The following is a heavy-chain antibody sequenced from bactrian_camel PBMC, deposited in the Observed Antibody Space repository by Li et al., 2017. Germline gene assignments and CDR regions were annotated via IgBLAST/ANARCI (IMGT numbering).Heavy chain of an antibody. CDR1: GDTVSKTYNLC. V-gene: IGHV3S53*01. CDR3: AADRYGGSWNLGALCVRTQYEHNY. J-gene: IGHJ4*01. D-gene: IGHD6*01. CDR2: VDNAGSS. Sequence: HVQLVESGGGSVQAGGSLRLACAASGDTVSKTYNLCMGWFRQAPGREREAVATVDNAGSSDYTDSVSGRFTISKDNAKDTDTLYLEMNNLEPEDTAMYYCAADRYGGSWNLGALCVRTQYEHNYWGQGTQVTVS.